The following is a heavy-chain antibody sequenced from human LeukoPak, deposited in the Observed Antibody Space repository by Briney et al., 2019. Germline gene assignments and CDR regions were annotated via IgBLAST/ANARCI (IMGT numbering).Heavy chain of an antibody. J-gene: IGHJ3*02. CDR3: ARDRSGYSDAFDI. Sequence: GGSLRLSCAASGFTFSSYGMHWVRQAPGKGLEWVAVIWYDGSNKYYADSVKGRFTISRDNSKNTLYPQMNSLRAEDTAVYYCARDRSGYSDAFDIWGQGTMVTVSS. CDR1: GFTFSSYG. D-gene: IGHD6-13*01. V-gene: IGHV3-33*01. CDR2: IWYDGSNK.